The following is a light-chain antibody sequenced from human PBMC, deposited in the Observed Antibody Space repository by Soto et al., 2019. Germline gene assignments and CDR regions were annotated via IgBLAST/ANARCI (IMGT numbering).Light chain of an antibody. Sequence: QSALTQPASVSGSLGQSITISCSGSGSDVGNYNLVSWYQQQPGKAPKLIIYEVNKAPSGVSNRFSGSKSGNTASLTISGLQLDDESHYYCCSYAGSSIWVFGGGTKLTVL. CDR3: CSYAGSSIWV. CDR1: GSDVGNYNL. J-gene: IGLJ3*02. CDR2: EVN. V-gene: IGLV2-23*02.